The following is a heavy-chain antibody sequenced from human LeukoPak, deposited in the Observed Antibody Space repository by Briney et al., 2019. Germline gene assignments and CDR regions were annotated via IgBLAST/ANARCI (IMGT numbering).Heavy chain of an antibody. CDR2: IYYSGST. V-gene: IGHV4-59*01. J-gene: IGHJ3*02. Sequence: PSETLSLTCTVSGGSISSYYWSWIRQPPGKGLEWIGYIYYSGSTDYNPSLKSRVTISVDTSKNQFSLKLSSVTAADTAVYYCARERGGDTATGWSAFDIWGQGTMVTVSS. CDR3: ARERGGDTATGWSAFDI. CDR1: GGSISSYY. D-gene: IGHD5-18*01.